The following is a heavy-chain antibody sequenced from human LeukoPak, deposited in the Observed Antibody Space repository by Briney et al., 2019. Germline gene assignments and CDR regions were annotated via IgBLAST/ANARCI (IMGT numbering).Heavy chain of an antibody. D-gene: IGHD3-10*01. CDR2: INPNSGGT. CDR3: ARGTTQIITMVRGVSIDY. Sequence: ASVKVSCKASGYTFTGYYMHWVRQAPGQGLEWMGWINPNSGGTNYAQKFQGRVTMTRDTSISTAYMELSRLRSDDTAVYCCARGTTQIITMVRGVSIDYWGQGTLVTVSS. V-gene: IGHV1-2*02. CDR1: GYTFTGYY. J-gene: IGHJ4*02.